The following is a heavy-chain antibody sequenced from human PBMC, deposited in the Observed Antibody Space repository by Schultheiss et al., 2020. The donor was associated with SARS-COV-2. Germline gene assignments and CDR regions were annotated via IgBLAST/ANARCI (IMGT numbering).Heavy chain of an antibody. CDR1: GGSITSFNW. Sequence: GSLRLSCTVSGGSITSFNWWSWVRQPPGKGLEWIGEINHSGSTNYNPSLKSRVTISVDTSKNQFSLKLSSVTAADTAVYYCARVGYGGVVYAITGPFDYWGQGTLVTVAS. D-gene: IGHD2-8*02. CDR2: INHSGST. V-gene: IGHV4-4*02. J-gene: IGHJ4*02. CDR3: ARVGYGGVVYAITGPFDY.